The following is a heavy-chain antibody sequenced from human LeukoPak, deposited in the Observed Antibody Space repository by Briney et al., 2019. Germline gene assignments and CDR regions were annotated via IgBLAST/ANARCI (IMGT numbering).Heavy chain of an antibody. CDR2: ISSSGSTI. Sequence: GGSLRLSGAASRFTFSSYEMNWVRQAPGKGLGWVSYISSSGSTIYYADSVKGRFTISRDNAKNSLYLQMNSLRAEDTAVYYCASLDTSAVTDYWGQGTLITVSS. CDR1: RFTFSSYE. D-gene: IGHD5-18*01. CDR3: ASLDTSAVTDY. J-gene: IGHJ4*02. V-gene: IGHV3-48*03.